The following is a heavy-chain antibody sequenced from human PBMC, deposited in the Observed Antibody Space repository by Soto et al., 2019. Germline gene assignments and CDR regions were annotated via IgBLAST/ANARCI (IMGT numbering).Heavy chain of an antibody. Sequence: PGGSLRLSCAASGFTFSSYSMNWVRQAPGKGLQWISYISSSSNTIYYADSVKGRFTISRDYAKNSLYLQMNSLRAEDTAVYYCAKIPPGYSYGYFYFDYWGQGTLVTVSS. D-gene: IGHD5-18*01. CDR2: ISSSSNTI. V-gene: IGHV3-48*01. J-gene: IGHJ4*02. CDR3: AKIPPGYSYGYFYFDY. CDR1: GFTFSSYS.